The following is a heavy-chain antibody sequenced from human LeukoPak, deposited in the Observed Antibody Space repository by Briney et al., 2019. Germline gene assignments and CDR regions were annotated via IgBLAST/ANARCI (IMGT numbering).Heavy chain of an antibody. V-gene: IGHV3-74*01. D-gene: IGHD6-19*01. J-gene: IGHJ2*01. CDR1: GFTLSTYW. CDR3: ARGQWLVSHWYFDL. CDR2: INSDGSST. Sequence: PGGSLRLSCAASGFTLSTYWMHWVRQAPGKRLVWVARINSDGSSTNYADSVKGRFTISRDNAKNTLYLQMNSLRAEDTAVYYCARGQWLVSHWYFDLWGRGTLVTVSS.